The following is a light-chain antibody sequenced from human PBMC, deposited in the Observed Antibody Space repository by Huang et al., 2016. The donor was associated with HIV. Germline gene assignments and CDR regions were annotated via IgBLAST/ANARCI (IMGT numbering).Light chain of an antibody. CDR1: QDISIW. J-gene: IGKJ5*01. CDR3: LQADISPRS. Sequence: DIQMTQSPSFVSASEGDTVTITCRARQDISIWLAWYQQKPREAPTLLIHSASILVSGLPSRFSGSGSGTNFSLTINGLRPDDFATYYCLQADISPRSFGQGTRLDIQ. V-gene: IGKV1-12*01. CDR2: SAS.